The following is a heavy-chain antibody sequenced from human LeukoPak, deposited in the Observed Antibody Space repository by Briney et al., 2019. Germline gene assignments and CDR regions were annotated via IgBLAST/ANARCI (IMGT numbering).Heavy chain of an antibody. CDR3: ARLSFCGGDCYPGSLGAFDI. J-gene: IGHJ3*02. V-gene: IGHV1-2*02. CDR1: GYTFTGYY. D-gene: IGHD2-21*02. CDR2: INPNSGGT. Sequence: ASVKVSCKPSGYTFTGYYMHWVRQAPGQGLEWMGWINPNSGGTNYAQKFQGRVTMTRDTSISTAYMELSRLRSDDTAVYYCARLSFCGGDCYPGSLGAFDIWGQGTMLTVSS.